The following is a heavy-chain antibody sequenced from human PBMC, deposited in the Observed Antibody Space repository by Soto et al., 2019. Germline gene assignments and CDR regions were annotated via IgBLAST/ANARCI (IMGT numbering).Heavy chain of an antibody. D-gene: IGHD1-26*01. J-gene: IGHJ4*01. CDR3: AAAPGVGANTLDY. V-gene: IGHV1-58*01. CDR2: IVVGSGNT. CDR1: GFTFTSYA. Sequence: SVKVSCKSSGFTFTSYALQWVRQARGQRLEWTGWIVVGSGNTNYAQKFQERVTITRDMSTSTAYMELSSLRSEDTAVYYCAAAPGVGANTLDYCGQ.